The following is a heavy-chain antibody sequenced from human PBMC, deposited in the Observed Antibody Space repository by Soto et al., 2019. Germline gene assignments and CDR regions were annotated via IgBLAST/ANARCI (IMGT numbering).Heavy chain of an antibody. J-gene: IGHJ4*02. Sequence: TGGSLRLSCAASGFTFSSYAMSWVRQAPGKGLEWVSAISGSGGSTYYADSVKGRFTISRDNSKNTLYLQMNSLRAEDTAVYYCAKDCDGALRYFDWLFPIDYWGQGTLVTVSS. CDR1: GFTFSSYA. V-gene: IGHV3-23*01. D-gene: IGHD3-9*01. CDR3: AKDCDGALRYFDWLFPIDY. CDR2: ISGSGGST.